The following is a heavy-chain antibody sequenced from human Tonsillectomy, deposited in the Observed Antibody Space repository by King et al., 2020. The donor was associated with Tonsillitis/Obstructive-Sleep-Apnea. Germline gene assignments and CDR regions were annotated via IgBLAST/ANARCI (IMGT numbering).Heavy chain of an antibody. Sequence: QLVQSGGGLVQPGGSLRLSCAASGFIVSSNYMSWVRQAPGKGLEWVSVIYSGGSTYYADSVKGRFTISRDNSKNTLYLQMNSLRAEDTAVYYCARQDYGGSPHYYYYYYMDVWGKGTTVTVSS. J-gene: IGHJ6*03. CDR3: ARQDYGGSPHYYYYYYMDV. D-gene: IGHD4-23*01. V-gene: IGHV3-66*04. CDR2: IYSGGST. CDR1: GFIVSSNY.